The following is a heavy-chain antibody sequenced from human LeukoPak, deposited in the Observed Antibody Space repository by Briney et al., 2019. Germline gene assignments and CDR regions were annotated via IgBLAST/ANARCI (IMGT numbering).Heavy chain of an antibody. D-gene: IGHD2-15*01. CDR2: ISSSGYTI. J-gene: IGHJ3*02. CDR3: AKDGGSDPDSFDI. Sequence: GGSLRLSCAASGFSVSNTYMSWVRQAPGKGLEWVAYISSSGYTIAYPDSVKGRFTISRDSDKSSVFLQMNSLRVEDTAIYYCAKDGGSDPDSFDIWGQGTMVTVSS. CDR1: GFSVSNTY. V-gene: IGHV3-48*01.